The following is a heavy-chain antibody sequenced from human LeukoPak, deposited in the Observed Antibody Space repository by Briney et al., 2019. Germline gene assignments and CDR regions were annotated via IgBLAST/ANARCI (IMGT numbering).Heavy chain of an antibody. CDR3: ARVLLGLLLYGSYYMDV. J-gene: IGHJ6*03. D-gene: IGHD2-15*01. CDR1: GYTFTSYG. V-gene: IGHV1-18*01. CDR2: ISAYNGNT. Sequence: ASVKVSCKASGYTFTSYGISWVRQAPGQGLEWMGWISAYNGNTNYAQKLQGRATMTTDTSTSTAYMELRSLRSDDTAVYYCARVLLGLLLYGSYYMDVWGKGTTVTVSS.